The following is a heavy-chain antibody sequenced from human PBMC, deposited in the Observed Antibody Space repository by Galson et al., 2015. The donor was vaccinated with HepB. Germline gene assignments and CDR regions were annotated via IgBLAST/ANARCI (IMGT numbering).Heavy chain of an antibody. CDR1: GGSFSGYY. CDR2: INHSGST. Sequence: TLSLTCAVYGGSFSGYYWSWIRQPPGKGLEWIGEINHSGSTNYNPSLKSRVTISVDTSKNQFSLKLSSVTAADTAVYYCARAGDCSSTSCHTPGDYWGQGTLVTVSS. CDR3: ARAGDCSSTSCHTPGDY. V-gene: IGHV4-34*01. J-gene: IGHJ4*02. D-gene: IGHD2-2*01.